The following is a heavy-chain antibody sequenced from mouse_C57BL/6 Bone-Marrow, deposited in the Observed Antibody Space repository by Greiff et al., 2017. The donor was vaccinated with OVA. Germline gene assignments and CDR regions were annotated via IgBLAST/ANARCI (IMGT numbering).Heavy chain of an antibody. CDR2: IYPGDGDT. V-gene: IGHV1-82*01. CDR1: GYAFSSSW. Sequence: QVQLQQSGPELVKPGASVKISCKASGYAFSSSWMNWVKQRPGTGLEWIGRIYPGDGDTNYNGKFKGKATLTADKSSSTAYMQLSSLTSEDSAVYFWARGGYYSNPAWFAYWGQGTLVTVSA. CDR3: ARGGYYSNPAWFAY. D-gene: IGHD2-5*01. J-gene: IGHJ3*01.